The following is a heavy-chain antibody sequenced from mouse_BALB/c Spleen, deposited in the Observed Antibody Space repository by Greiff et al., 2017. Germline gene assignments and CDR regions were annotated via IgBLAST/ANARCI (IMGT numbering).Heavy chain of an antibody. Sequence: VQLVESGPSLVQPSQSLSITCTVSGFSLTSYGVHWVRQSPGKGLEWLGVIWRGGSTDYNAAFMSRLSITKDNSKSQVFFKMNSLQADDTAIYYCAKTPYDSYRYFDVWGAGTTVTVSS. J-gene: IGHJ1*01. V-gene: IGHV2-5-1*01. CDR2: IWRGGST. D-gene: IGHD2-3*01. CDR1: GFSLTSYG. CDR3: AKTPYDSYRYFDV.